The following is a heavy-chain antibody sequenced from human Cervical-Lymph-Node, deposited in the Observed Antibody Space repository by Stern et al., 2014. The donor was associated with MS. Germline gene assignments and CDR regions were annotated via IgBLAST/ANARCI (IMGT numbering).Heavy chain of an antibody. CDR1: GGIFSTFS. J-gene: IGHJ3*01. V-gene: IGHV1-69*06. CDR3: VLPSTVTTAAFDV. D-gene: IGHD4-11*01. CDR2: IIPIFDTP. Sequence: QVQLVESGAEVKKPGSSVKVSCKASGGIFSTFSINWVRQVPGQSLEWMGGIIPIFDTPNFAQKFQGRVTITADSSTSTVYMALNSLRFDDTAVYYCVLPSTVTTAAFDVWGRGTMVTVSS.